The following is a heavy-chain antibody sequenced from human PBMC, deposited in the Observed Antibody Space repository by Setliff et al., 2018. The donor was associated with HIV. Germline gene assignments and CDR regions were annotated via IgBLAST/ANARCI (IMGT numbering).Heavy chain of an antibody. CDR3: ARVMVGAYDAFDS. CDR1: GYSFSSNW. V-gene: IGHV5-51*01. J-gene: IGHJ3*01. Sequence: GESLKISCQSSGYSFSSNWIAWVRQMPGEGLEWMGIIYPGDSDTRYSPSLQGQVSISVDMSLNTAYLQWRSLKASDTAMYYCARVMVGAYDAFDSWGQGTMVTVSS. CDR2: IYPGDSDT. D-gene: IGHD1-26*01.